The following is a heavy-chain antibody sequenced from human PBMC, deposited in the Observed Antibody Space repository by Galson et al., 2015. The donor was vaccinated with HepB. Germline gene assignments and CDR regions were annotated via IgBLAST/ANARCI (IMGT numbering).Heavy chain of an antibody. CDR2: INPNSGGT. Sequence: SVKVSCKASGYTFTGYYMHWVRQAPGQGLEWMGWINPNSGGTNYAQKFQGWVTMTRDTSISTAYMELSRLRSDDTAVYYCARSLPKAVAGQNPDYYYYGMDVWGQGTTVTVSS. D-gene: IGHD6-19*01. V-gene: IGHV1-2*04. CDR3: ARSLPKAVAGQNPDYYYYGMDV. CDR1: GYTFTGYY. J-gene: IGHJ6*02.